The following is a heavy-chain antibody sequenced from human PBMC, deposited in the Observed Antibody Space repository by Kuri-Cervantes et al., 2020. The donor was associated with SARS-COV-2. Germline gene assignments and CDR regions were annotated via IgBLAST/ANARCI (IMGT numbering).Heavy chain of an antibody. V-gene: IGHV4-4*07. CDR3: ARCLAAARSPPTAYHYYMDV. D-gene: IGHD6-13*01. J-gene: IGHJ6*03. Sequence: SETLSLTSTVSGGTISSYYWSWIRQPAGKGLEWIGRIYTSGSTNYNPSLKSRVTMSVDTSKNQFSLKLSSVTAADTAVYYCARCLAAARSPPTAYHYYMDVWDQGTMVTVSS. CDR2: IYTSGST. CDR1: GGTISSYY.